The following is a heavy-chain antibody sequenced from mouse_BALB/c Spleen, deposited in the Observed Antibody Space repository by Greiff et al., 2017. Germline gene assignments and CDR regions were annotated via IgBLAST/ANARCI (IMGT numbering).Heavy chain of an antibody. J-gene: IGHJ3*01. CDR2: IRNKANGYTT. V-gene: IGHV7-3*02. D-gene: IGHD1-1*01. Sequence: EVLVVESGGGLVQPGGSLRLSCATSGFTFTDYYMSWVRQPPGKALEWLGFIRNKANGYTTEYSASVKGRFTISRDNSQSILYLQMNTLRAEDSATYYCERDNGNALDYWGQGTLVTVSA. CDR3: ERDNGNALDY. CDR1: GFTFTDYY.